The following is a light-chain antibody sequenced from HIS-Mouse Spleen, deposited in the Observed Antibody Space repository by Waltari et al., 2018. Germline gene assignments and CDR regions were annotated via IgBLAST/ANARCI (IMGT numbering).Light chain of an antibody. V-gene: IGLV3-25*03. Sequence: SYELTQPPSVSVSPGQTASLTCSGDALPQQYAYWYQQKPGQAPALVIYKDSERPSGIPERFSGSSSGTTVTLTISGVQAEDEADYYCQSADSSGTYVVFGGGTKLTVL. J-gene: IGLJ2*01. CDR2: KDS. CDR3: QSADSSGTYVV. CDR1: ALPQQY.